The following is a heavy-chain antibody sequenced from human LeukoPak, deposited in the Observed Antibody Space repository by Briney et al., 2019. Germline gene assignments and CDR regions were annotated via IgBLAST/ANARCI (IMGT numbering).Heavy chain of an antibody. CDR3: ARYYDSSGYSKTPPLYFDY. D-gene: IGHD3-22*01. CDR1: GFTLSSYA. V-gene: IGHV3-74*01. Sequence: GGSLRLSCAASGFTLSSYAMSWVRQAPGKGLVWVSRINSDGSSTSYADSVKGRFTISRDNAKNTLYLQMNSLRAEDTAVYYCARYYDSSGYSKTPPLYFDYWGQGTLVTVSS. J-gene: IGHJ4*02. CDR2: INSDGSST.